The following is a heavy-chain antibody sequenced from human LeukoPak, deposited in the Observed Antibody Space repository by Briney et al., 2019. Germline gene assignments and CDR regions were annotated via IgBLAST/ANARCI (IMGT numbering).Heavy chain of an antibody. J-gene: IGHJ4*02. Sequence: PGGSLRLSCAVSGFTFSDYYMDWVRQAPGKGLEWVGRIRNKANSYTTEYAASVNGRFTISRDDSKNSLYLQMNSLKAEDTAVYYCARGVLWSGYFYFDYWGQGTLVTVSS. CDR2: IRNKANSYTT. V-gene: IGHV3-72*01. CDR1: GFTFSDYY. D-gene: IGHD3-3*01. CDR3: ARGVLWSGYFYFDY.